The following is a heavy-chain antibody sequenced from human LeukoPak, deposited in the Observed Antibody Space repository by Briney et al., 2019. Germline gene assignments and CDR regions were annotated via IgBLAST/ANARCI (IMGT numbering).Heavy chain of an antibody. J-gene: IGHJ4*02. CDR2: IVPVIGVA. CDR1: GDTLITHY. D-gene: IGHD3-22*01. Sequence: SVKVSCKAPGDTLITHYISWVRQAPGQGLEWVGRIVPVIGVATYAQSLQGRVIIIADRSTNTAYMELSSLRFEDSAVYFCARHFSRGHYYDFDFWGQGSLVTVSS. CDR3: ARHFSRGHYYDFDF. V-gene: IGHV1-69*02.